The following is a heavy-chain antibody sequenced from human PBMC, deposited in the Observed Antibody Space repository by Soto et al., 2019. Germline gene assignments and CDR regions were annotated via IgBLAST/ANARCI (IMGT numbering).Heavy chain of an antibody. CDR3: VRDGPRITFYGYGDY. Sequence: QVQLVESGGGVVQPGRSLRLSCAASGFTFSTYVMHWVRQTPGKGLEWLAGISYDGSNEYYADSVKGRFTISRGNSKNTLYLQMNSLKTEDTAVYYCVRDGPRITFYGYGDYWGQGTLFTVSS. D-gene: IGHD3-3*01. CDR1: GFTFSTYV. V-gene: IGHV3-30*04. CDR2: ISYDGSNE. J-gene: IGHJ4*02.